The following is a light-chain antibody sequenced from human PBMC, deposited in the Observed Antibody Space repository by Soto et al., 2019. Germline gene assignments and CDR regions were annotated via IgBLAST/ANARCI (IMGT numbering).Light chain of an antibody. V-gene: IGLV2-8*01. CDR2: EVV. J-gene: IGLJ1*01. CDR1: SSDVGGYNS. Sequence: QSALTQPPSASGSPGQSVTISCTGTSSDVGGYNSVSWYQHHPGKAPRLIIYEVVQRPSGVPDRFSGSKSGNTASLTVSGLQAADEADYFCKSYAGSNTDVFGSGTKLTVL. CDR3: KSYAGSNTDV.